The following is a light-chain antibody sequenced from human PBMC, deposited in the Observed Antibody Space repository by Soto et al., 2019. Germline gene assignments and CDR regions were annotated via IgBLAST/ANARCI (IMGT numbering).Light chain of an antibody. V-gene: IGKV1-5*03. CDR2: KAS. CDR3: QQSHTYST. J-gene: IGKJ1*01. Sequence: DIQMTQSPSTLSASVGDRVTITCRASQSINNWLAWYQQKPGKAPKLLIYKASTLESGAPSRFSGSGSGTEFTLTISSLQPDDFATYYCQQSHTYSTFGQGIKVEVK. CDR1: QSINNW.